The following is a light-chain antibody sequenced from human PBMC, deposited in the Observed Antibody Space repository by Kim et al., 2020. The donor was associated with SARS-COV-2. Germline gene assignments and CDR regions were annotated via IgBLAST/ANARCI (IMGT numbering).Light chain of an antibody. CDR1: SNDVGGYNY. Sequence: QSALTQPASVSGSPGQSITISCTGTSNDVGGYNYVSWYQQHPGKAPKLMIYDVSNRPSGVSNRFSGSKSGNTASLTISGLQPEDEADYYCSSYTSSSVVFGGGTKLTVL. CDR2: DVS. CDR3: SSYTSSSVV. J-gene: IGLJ2*01. V-gene: IGLV2-14*03.